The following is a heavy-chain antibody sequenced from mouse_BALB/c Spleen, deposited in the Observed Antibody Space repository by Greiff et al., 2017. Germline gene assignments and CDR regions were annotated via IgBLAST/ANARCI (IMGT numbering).Heavy chain of an antibody. V-gene: IGHV1-14*01. D-gene: IGHD2-10*02. CDR2: INPYNDGT. CDR3: ARGEYGNYGYAMDY. Sequence: EVQLVESGPELVKPGASVKMSCKASGYTFTSYVMHWVKQKPGQGLEWIGYINPYNDGTKYNEKFKGKATLTSDKSSSTAYMELSSLTSEDSAVYYCARGEYGNYGYAMDYWGQGTSVTVSS. J-gene: IGHJ4*01. CDR1: GYTFTSYV.